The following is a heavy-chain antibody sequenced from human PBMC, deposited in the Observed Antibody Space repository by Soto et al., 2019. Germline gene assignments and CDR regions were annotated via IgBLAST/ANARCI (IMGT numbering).Heavy chain of an antibody. V-gene: IGHV4-31*03. Sequence: QSQTLSLTCTVSGGSISSGGYYWSWIRQHPGKGLEWIGYIYYSGSTYYNPSLKSRVTISVDTSKNQFSLKLSSVTAADTAVYYCARDKRGDYYDSSGYYYWGQGTLVTVSS. CDR3: ARDKRGDYYDSSGYYY. CDR1: GGSISSGGYY. CDR2: IYYSGST. D-gene: IGHD3-22*01. J-gene: IGHJ4*02.